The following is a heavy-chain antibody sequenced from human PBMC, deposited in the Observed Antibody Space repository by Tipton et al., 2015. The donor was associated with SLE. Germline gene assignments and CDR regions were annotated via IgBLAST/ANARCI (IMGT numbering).Heavy chain of an antibody. CDR2: IYYGGST. J-gene: IGHJ6*02. D-gene: IGHD2-15*01. CDR1: GGSISTGSYY. CDR3: ARVLLGGFYYGMDV. V-gene: IGHV4-39*07. Sequence: TLSLTCTVSGGSISTGSYYWGWIRQPPGRGLEWIGSIYYGGSTYYNPSLESRVTISVDTSKNQFSLKVSSVTAADTAVYYCARVLLGGFYYGMDVWGQGTTVTVSS.